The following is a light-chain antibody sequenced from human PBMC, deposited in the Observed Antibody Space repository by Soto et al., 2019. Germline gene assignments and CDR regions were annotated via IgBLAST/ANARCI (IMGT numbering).Light chain of an antibody. CDR2: DAS. CDR1: QSVSGSY. CDR3: QQYDNLPRWT. V-gene: IGKV3D-20*01. Sequence: EIVLTQSPATLSLSPGERATLSCGASQSVSGSYLAWYQQKPGLAPRLLIYDASSRATGIPDRFSGSGSGTDFTLTISRLEPEDFAVYYCQQYDNLPRWTFGQGTKLEIK. J-gene: IGKJ2*02.